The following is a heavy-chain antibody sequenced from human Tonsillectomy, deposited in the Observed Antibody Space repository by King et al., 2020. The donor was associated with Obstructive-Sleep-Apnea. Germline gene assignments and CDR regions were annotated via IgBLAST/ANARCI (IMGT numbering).Heavy chain of an antibody. CDR2: ISWNSGNI. V-gene: IGHV3-9*01. J-gene: IGHJ3*02. D-gene: IGHD3-10*01. CDR3: VKDTRVRGIIFAAFDI. Sequence: VQLVESGGGLVQPGRSLRLSCAASGFTFDDYAIHWVRQAPGKGLEWVSGISWNSGNIGYADSVKGRFTISRDNAKNSLYLQMTSLRPEDTALYYCVKDTRVRGIIFAAFDIWGQGTMVTVSS. CDR1: GFTFDDYA.